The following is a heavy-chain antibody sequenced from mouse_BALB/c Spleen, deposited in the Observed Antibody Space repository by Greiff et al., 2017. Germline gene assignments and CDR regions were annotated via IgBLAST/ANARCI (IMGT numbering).Heavy chain of an antibody. J-gene: IGHJ4*01. Sequence: EVQLQESGGGLVKPGGSLKLSCAASGFTFSDYYMYWVRQTPEKRLEWVATISDGGSYTYYPDSVKGRFTISRDNAKNNLYLQMSSLKSEHTAMYYCARERDDGYYAYYAMDYWGQGTSVTVSS. CDR1: GFTFSDYY. CDR2: ISDGGSYT. CDR3: ARERDDGYYAYYAMDY. D-gene: IGHD2-3*01. V-gene: IGHV5-4*02.